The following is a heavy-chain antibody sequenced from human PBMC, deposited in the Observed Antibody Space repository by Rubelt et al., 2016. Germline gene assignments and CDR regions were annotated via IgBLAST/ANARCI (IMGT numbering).Heavy chain of an antibody. CDR2: IYGDGTP. Sequence: EEQLVESGGALVQPGGSLRLSCAASGFTVRGNYMSWVRQPPGKGLEWVSVIYGDGTPFYADSVKGRFTISRDNSQNTLSLQMNSLRGEDTAVYYGTRGPRPYGTDVWGQGTTVTVSS. CDR3: TRGPRPYGTDV. J-gene: IGHJ6*01. CDR1: GFTVRGNY. V-gene: IGHV3-66*01.